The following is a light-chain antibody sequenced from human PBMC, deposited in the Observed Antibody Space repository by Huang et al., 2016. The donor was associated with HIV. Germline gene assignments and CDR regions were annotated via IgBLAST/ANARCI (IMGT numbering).Light chain of an antibody. CDR1: QGIGNS. CDR2: ATS. CDR3: QQYHALPWT. V-gene: IGKV1-NL1*01. J-gene: IGKJ1*01. Sequence: DIQMTQSPYSLSASVGDRVTITCRASQGIGNSLAWYQQKPEKAPRLLLYATSTLESGVPARFSGNGAGTHYTLTINTLQPEDIASYYCQQYHALPWTFGQGTKVEIK.